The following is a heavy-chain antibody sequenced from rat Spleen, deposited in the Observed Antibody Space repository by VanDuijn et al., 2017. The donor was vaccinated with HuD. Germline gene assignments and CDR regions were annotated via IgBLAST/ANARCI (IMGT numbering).Heavy chain of an antibody. CDR1: GFSLTTYN. J-gene: IGHJ2*01. CDR2: MWNGGGT. CDR3: ARDPYSRPFDY. V-gene: IGHV2-64*01. D-gene: IGHD1-2*01. Sequence: QVQLKQTGPDLGQLTQTLSLTCTAPGFSLTTYNVHWVRQPPGKGLEWMGAMWNGGGTDYNSTFKSRLSISRETSKSQVFLKMNSLQTDDTAKYFCARDPYSRPFDYWGQGVMVTVSS.